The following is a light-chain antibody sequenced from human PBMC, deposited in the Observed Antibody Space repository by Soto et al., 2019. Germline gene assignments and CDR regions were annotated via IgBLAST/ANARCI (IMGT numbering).Light chain of an antibody. Sequence: EIVLTQSPGTLSLSPGERATLSCRASQSVSSSYLGWYQQKPGQAPRLLIYGASSRATGIPDRFSGSGSGPDFTPAISRLEPEDCAVYYCQQYGGSSLYTFGQGTKLEIQ. V-gene: IGKV3-20*01. CDR1: QSVSSSY. CDR2: GAS. J-gene: IGKJ2*01. CDR3: QQYGGSSLYT.